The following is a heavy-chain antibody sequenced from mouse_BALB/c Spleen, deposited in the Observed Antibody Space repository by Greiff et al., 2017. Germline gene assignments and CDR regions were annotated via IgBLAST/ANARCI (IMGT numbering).Heavy chain of an antibody. Sequence: EVQLVESGGGLVKPGGSLKLSCAASGFTFSSYTMSWVRQTPEKRLEWVATISSGGSYTYYPDSVKGRFTISRDNAKNTLYLQMSSLKSEDTAMYYCTNAYDYDGTWFAYWGQGTLVTVSA. CDR3: TNAYDYDGTWFAY. CDR1: GFTFSSYT. D-gene: IGHD2-4*01. V-gene: IGHV5-6-4*01. CDR2: ISSGGSYT. J-gene: IGHJ3*01.